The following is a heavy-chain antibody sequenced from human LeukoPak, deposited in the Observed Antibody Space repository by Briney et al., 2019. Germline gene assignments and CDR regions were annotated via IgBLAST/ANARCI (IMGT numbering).Heavy chain of an antibody. CDR3: ARDRLEQWLAGSINWFDP. D-gene: IGHD6-19*01. Sequence: ASVKVSCKASGGTFSSYAISWVRQAPGQGLEWMGGIIPIFGTANYAQKFQGRVTITADESTSTAYMELSSLRSEDTAVYYCARDRLEQWLAGSINWFDPWGQGTLVTVSS. CDR2: IIPIFGTA. J-gene: IGHJ5*02. V-gene: IGHV1-69*13. CDR1: GGTFSSYA.